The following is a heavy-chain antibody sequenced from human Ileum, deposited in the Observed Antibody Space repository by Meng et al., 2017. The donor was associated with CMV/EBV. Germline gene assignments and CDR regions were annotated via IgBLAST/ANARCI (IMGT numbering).Heavy chain of an antibody. CDR3: ASWNFAP. D-gene: IGHD1-1*01. V-gene: IGHV3-23*01. CDR1: GFTFSKFA. CDR2: ITDSGTGT. Sequence: VQLFQSGGGLVQAGGSLRLSCAASGFTFSKFAMKWVRQAPGKGLEWVSSITDSGTGTYYADSVRGRFTISRDNSKATLYLQMNSLRVDDTAIYYCASWNFAPWGQGTLVTVSS. J-gene: IGHJ5*02.